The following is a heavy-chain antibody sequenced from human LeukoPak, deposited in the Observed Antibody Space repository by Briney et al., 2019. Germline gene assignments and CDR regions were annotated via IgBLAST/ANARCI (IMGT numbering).Heavy chain of an antibody. V-gene: IGHV3-21*01. J-gene: IGHJ4*02. CDR1: GFTFSSYS. D-gene: IGHD6-19*01. CDR3: ARDDGGSGWYRWMDYFDY. CDR2: ISSSSSYI. Sequence: GGSLRLSCAASGFTFSSYSMNWVRQAPGKGLEWVSSISSSSSYIYYADSVKGRFTISRDNAKNSLYLQMNILRPEDTAVYYCARDDGGSGWYRWMDYFDYWGQGTLVTVSS.